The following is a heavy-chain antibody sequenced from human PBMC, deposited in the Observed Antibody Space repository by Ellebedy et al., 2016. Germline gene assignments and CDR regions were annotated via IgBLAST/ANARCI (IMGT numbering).Heavy chain of an antibody. CDR1: GFSFSNYF. J-gene: IGHJ3*01. CDR2: ISGAGYTT. Sequence: GESLKISCATSGFSFSNYFMTWIRRAPGKGLEWVATISGAGYTTFFADSVKGRFTISRDNSKNTLFLQMNSLRGEDSAIYYCARGPYSSGHCDAFDVWGRGTAVSVSS. V-gene: IGHV3-23*01. D-gene: IGHD6-19*01. CDR3: ARGPYSSGHCDAFDV.